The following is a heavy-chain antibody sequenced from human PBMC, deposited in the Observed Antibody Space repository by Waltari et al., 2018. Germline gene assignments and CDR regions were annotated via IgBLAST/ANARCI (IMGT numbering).Heavy chain of an antibody. Sequence: EVQLLESGGGLVQPGGSLRLSCAASGFTFSNYAMTWVRQAPGKGLEWVSVITSSGGSTYYAASVKGRFTISRDSSRNTLHLQMNSLRAEDTAIYYCTKWLTAAGTGWFDCWGQGTLVTVSS. V-gene: IGHV3-23*01. J-gene: IGHJ4*02. CDR3: TKWLTAAGTGWFDC. CDR1: GFTFSNYA. D-gene: IGHD6-13*01. CDR2: ITSSGGST.